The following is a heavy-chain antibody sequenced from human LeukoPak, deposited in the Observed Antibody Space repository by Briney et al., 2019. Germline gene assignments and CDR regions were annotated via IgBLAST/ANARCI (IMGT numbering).Heavy chain of an antibody. D-gene: IGHD6-19*01. Sequence: SGTLSLTCTVSGGSISSYYWSWIRQPPGKGLEWIGYIYYSGTTNYNPSLKSRVTISVDTSKNQFSLKLSSVTAADTAVNYCARDMAGTDAFDIWGQGTMVTVSS. CDR3: ARDMAGTDAFDI. V-gene: IGHV4-59*01. CDR2: IYYSGTT. CDR1: GGSISSYY. J-gene: IGHJ3*02.